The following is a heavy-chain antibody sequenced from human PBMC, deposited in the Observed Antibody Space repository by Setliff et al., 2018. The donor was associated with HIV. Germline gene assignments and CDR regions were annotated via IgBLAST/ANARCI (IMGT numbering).Heavy chain of an antibody. Sequence: ASVKVSCKVSGYTLTELSIHWVRQAPGKGLEWMGGFDPEDGETIYAQKFQGRVTMTEDTSTDTAYMELTSLRSEDTAVYYCARDHCSSSGCYEYSYYGMDVWGQGTTVTVSS. V-gene: IGHV1-24*01. CDR3: ARDHCSSSGCYEYSYYGMDV. J-gene: IGHJ6*02. CDR2: FDPEDGET. D-gene: IGHD2-2*01. CDR1: GYTLTELS.